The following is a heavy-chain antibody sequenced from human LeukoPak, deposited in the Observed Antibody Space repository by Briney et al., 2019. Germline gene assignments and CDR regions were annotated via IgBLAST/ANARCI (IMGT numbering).Heavy chain of an antibody. CDR2: IYTSGST. CDR1: GGSISSYY. Sequence: SKTLSLTCTVSGGSISSYYWSWIRQPAGKGLEWIGRIYTSGSTNYNPSLKSRVTMSVDTSKNQFSLKLSSVTAADTAVYYCARDRGSSGPYYYYYMDVWGKGTTVTISS. D-gene: IGHD6-25*01. V-gene: IGHV4-4*07. J-gene: IGHJ6*03. CDR3: ARDRGSSGPYYYYYMDV.